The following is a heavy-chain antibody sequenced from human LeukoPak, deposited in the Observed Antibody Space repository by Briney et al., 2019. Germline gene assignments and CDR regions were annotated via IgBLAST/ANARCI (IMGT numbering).Heavy chain of an antibody. CDR3: TSGTYYYDSSGYRYKEDY. Sequence: GGSLRLSCTASGFTFGDYAMSWVRQAPGKGLEWVGFIRSKAYGGTTEYAASVKGRFTISRDDSKSIAYLQMNSLKTEDTAVYYCTSGTYYYDSSGYRYKEDYWGQGTLVTVSS. CDR1: GFTFGDYA. D-gene: IGHD3-22*01. CDR2: IRSKAYGGTT. V-gene: IGHV3-49*04. J-gene: IGHJ4*02.